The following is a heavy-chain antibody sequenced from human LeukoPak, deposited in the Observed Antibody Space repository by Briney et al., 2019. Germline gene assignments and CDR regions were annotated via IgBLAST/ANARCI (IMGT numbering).Heavy chain of an antibody. CDR3: ARSRPNDYGDKPFDY. D-gene: IGHD4-23*01. CDR2: MNPNSGNT. Sequence: GASVKVSCKASGYTFTSYDINWVRQATGQGLEWMGWMNPNSGNTGYAQKFQGRVTITRNTSISTAYMELSSLRSEDTAVYYCARSRPNDYGDKPFDYWGQGTPVTVSS. CDR1: GYTFTSYD. V-gene: IGHV1-8*03. J-gene: IGHJ4*02.